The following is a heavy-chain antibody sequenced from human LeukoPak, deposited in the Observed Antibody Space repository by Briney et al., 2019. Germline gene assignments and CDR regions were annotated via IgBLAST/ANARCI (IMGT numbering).Heavy chain of an antibody. J-gene: IGHJ6*03. CDR3: ARVPAARGYYYYYYMDV. D-gene: IGHD2-2*01. CDR2: IYYSGST. V-gene: IGHV4-39*01. CDR1: GGSISSSSYY. Sequence: SETLSLTCTVSGGSISSSSYYWGWIRQPPGKGLEWIGSIYYSGSTYYNPSLKSRVTISVDTSKNQFSLKLSSVTAADTAVYYCARVPAARGYYYYYYMDVWGKGTTVTASS.